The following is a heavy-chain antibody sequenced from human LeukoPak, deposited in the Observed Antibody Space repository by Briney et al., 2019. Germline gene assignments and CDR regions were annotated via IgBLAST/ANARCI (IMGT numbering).Heavy chain of an antibody. V-gene: IGHV3-21*01. J-gene: IGHJ5*02. CDR2: ISSSSSYI. Sequence: GGSLRLSCAASGFTFSSYSMNWVRQAPGKGLEWVSSISSSSSYIYYADSVKGRFTISRDNAKNSLYLQMNSLRAEDTAVYYCARDICSGGSCYHAWGQGNLVTVSS. CDR1: GFTFSSYS. CDR3: ARDICSGGSCYHA. D-gene: IGHD2-15*01.